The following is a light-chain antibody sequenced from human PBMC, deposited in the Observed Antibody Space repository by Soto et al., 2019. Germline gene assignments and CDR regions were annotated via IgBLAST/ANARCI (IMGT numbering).Light chain of an antibody. J-gene: IGLJ1*01. CDR1: SSNIGSNL. V-gene: IGLV1-40*01. CDR3: QSYDSSLSGYV. Sequence: QSVLTQPPSVSGTPGQRVTISCSGSSSNIGSNLLNWYQQLPGTAPKLLIYGNSNRPSGVPDRFSGSKSGTSASLAITGLQAEDEADYYCQSYDSSLSGYVFGTGTKV. CDR2: GNS.